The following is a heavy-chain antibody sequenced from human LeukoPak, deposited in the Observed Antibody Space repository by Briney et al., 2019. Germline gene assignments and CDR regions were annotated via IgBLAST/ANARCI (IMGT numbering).Heavy chain of an antibody. CDR3: ARGPPPEAGNYYYYGMDV. J-gene: IGHJ6*02. CDR1: GFTFSSYG. V-gene: IGHV3-30*03. CDR2: ISYDGSNK. Sequence: HPGRSLRLSCAASGFTFSSYGMHWVRQAPGKGLEWVAVISYDGSNKYYADSVKGRFTISRDNSKNTLYLQMNSLRAEDTAVYYCARGPPPEAGNYYYYGMDVWGQGTTVTVSS. D-gene: IGHD1-14*01.